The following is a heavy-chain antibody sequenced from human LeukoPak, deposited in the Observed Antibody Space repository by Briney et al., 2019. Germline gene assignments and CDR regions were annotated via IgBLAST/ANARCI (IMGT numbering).Heavy chain of an antibody. J-gene: IGHJ6*04. Sequence: ASVKVSCKASGYTFTSYYMHWVRQAPGQGLEWMGIINPSGGSTSYAQKFQGRVTMTRDTSTSTVYMELSSLRSEDTAVYYCAREWGTRDYYYGIDVWGKGTTVTVSS. V-gene: IGHV1-46*01. D-gene: IGHD3-16*01. CDR2: INPSGGST. CDR3: AREWGTRDYYYGIDV. CDR1: GYTFTSYY.